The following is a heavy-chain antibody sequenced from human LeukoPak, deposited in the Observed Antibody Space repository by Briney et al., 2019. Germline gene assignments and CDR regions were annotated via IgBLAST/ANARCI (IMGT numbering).Heavy chain of an antibody. CDR3: ARVDHYYDSSGYFLY. V-gene: IGHV3-11*01. CDR2: ISSSGSTI. D-gene: IGHD3-22*01. CDR1: GFTFSDYY. J-gene: IGHJ4*02. Sequence: GGSLRLSCVGSGFTFSDYYMSWIRQAPGKGLEWVSYISSSGSTIYYADSVMGRFTISRDNAKNSLYLQMNSLRAEDTAVYYCARVDHYYDSSGYFLYWGQGTLVTVSS.